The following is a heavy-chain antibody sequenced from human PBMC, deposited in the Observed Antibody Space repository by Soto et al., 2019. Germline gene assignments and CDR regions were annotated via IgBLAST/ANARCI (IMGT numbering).Heavy chain of an antibody. D-gene: IGHD3-22*01. J-gene: IGHJ1*01. CDR2: IYHSGST. CDR3: ASAATYYYDSSGYFQH. Sequence: SETLSLTCAVSGGSISSGGYSWSWMRQPPGKGLEWIGYIYHSGSTYYNPSLKSRVTISVDRSKNQFSLKLSSVTAADTAVYYCASAATYYYDSSGYFQHWGQGTLVTVSS. CDR1: GGSISSGGYS. V-gene: IGHV4-30-2*02.